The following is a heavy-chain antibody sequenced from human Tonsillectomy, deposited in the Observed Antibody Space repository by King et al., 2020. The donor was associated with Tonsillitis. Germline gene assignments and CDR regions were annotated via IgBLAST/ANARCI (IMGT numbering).Heavy chain of an antibody. CDR1: GVTFSSDA. J-gene: IGHJ3*02. V-gene: IGHV3-23*04. CDR2: ISGRGGST. Sequence: VQLVESGGGLVQPGWSLRLSCAASGVTFSSDAMSWVRQAPGMGLEWGSAISGRGGSTYYADSVKGRFTISRDNSKNTLYLQMNSLRAEDTAVYYCARHYDSSSDAFDIWGQGTMVTVSS. D-gene: IGHD3-22*01. CDR3: ARHYDSSSDAFDI.